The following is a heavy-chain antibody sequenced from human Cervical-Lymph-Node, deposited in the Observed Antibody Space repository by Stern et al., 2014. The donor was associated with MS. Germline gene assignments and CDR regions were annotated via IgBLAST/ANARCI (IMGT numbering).Heavy chain of an antibody. CDR3: ASERYTYYDDQRPPGGFGP. CDR2: GVGLTGDT. CDR1: GITFSQSA. J-gene: IGHJ5*02. Sequence: QMQLVQSGPEVKKPGTSVKVSCKASGITFSQSAVQWLRQARGPSLELIGGGVGLTGDTNFAQSFQERVTITRDMSTSTVYMELRSLRSEDTAVYYCASERYTYYDDQRPPGGFGPWGQGTLVTVSS. D-gene: IGHD5-18*01. V-gene: IGHV1-58*03.